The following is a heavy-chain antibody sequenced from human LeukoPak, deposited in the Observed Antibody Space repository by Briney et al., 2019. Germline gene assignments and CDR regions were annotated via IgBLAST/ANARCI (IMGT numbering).Heavy chain of an antibody. Sequence: GSLRPSCAASGFTFSSYTMNWVRQAPGKGLEWVSSISTSSSYIYYADSVKGRFTISRDNAKNSLYLQMNSLRAEDTALYYCARDGDTVLTRGYYYYMDVWGKGTAVTVSS. CDR2: ISTSSSYI. D-gene: IGHD4-23*01. CDR3: ARDGDTVLTRGYYYYMDV. J-gene: IGHJ6*03. V-gene: IGHV3-21*01. CDR1: GFTFSSYT.